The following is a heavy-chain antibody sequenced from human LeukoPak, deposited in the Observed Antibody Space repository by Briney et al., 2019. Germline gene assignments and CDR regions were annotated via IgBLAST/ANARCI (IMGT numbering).Heavy chain of an antibody. CDR1: GFTFSKFA. J-gene: IGHJ4*02. D-gene: IGHD2-15*01. CDR2: ISAGGGIP. Sequence: PGGSLRLSCAAPGFTFSKFAMSWVRQAPGKGLKWVSTISAGGGIPYYADSVRGRFTISRASSKVPSILHIISLRAEDTALYYFVKDIYCSIGSCYSGYWGQGTLVTV. CDR3: VKDIYCSIGSCYSGY. V-gene: IGHV3-23*01.